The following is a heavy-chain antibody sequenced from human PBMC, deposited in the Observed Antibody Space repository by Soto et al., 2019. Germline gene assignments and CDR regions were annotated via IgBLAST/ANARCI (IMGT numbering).Heavy chain of an antibody. CDR2: ISYDGSNK. CDR3: AKGATRSDYYGMDV. Sequence: QVQLVESGGGVVQPGRSLRLSCAASGFTFSSYGMHWVRQAPGKGLEWVAVISYDGSNKYYADSVKGRFTISRDNSKNPLYLEKNSLKAEDTAVYYCAKGATRSDYYGMDVWGQGAKVTVSS. J-gene: IGHJ6*02. V-gene: IGHV3-30*18. D-gene: IGHD6-6*01. CDR1: GFTFSSYG.